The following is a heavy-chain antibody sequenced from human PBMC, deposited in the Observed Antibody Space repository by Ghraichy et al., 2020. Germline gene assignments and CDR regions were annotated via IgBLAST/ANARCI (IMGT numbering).Heavy chain of an antibody. CDR3: ARDFGGWNDWLY. V-gene: IGHV3-48*03. CDR1: GFTFSSYE. J-gene: IGHJ4*02. D-gene: IGHD1-1*01. CDR2: ISSSGSTI. Sequence: LSLTCAASGFTFSSYEMNWVRQAPGKGLEWVSYISSSGSTIYYADSVKGRFTISRDNAKNSLYLQMNSLRAEDPAVYYWARDFGGWNDWLYWGQGTLVTVSS.